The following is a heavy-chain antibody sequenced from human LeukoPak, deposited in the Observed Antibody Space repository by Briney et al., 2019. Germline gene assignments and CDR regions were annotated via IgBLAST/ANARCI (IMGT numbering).Heavy chain of an antibody. V-gene: IGHV4-39*01. CDR2: IYYSGST. Sequence: SSETLSLTCTVSGGSISSYYWSWIRQPPGKGLEWIGSIYYSGSTYYNPSLKSRVTISVDTSKNQFSLKLSSVTAADTAVYYCARHGNYDILTPFDYWGQGTLVTVSS. CDR1: GGSISSYY. CDR3: ARHGNYDILTPFDY. D-gene: IGHD3-9*01. J-gene: IGHJ4*02.